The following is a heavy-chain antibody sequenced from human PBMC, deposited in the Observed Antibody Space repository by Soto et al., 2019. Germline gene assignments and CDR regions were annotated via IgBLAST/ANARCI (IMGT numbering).Heavy chain of an antibody. J-gene: IGHJ4*02. Sequence: VQLVESGGGLVQPGGSLRLSCAASGFTFSSYWMTWVRQPPGKGLEWVANIIQDGSKEYYVDSVKGRFTISRDNAKNSLSLQMSSLRAEDTALYYCARGGVPPDYWGQGTLVTVSS. V-gene: IGHV3-7*01. CDR1: GFTFSSYW. CDR3: ARGGVPPDY. D-gene: IGHD3-10*01. CDR2: IIQDGSKE.